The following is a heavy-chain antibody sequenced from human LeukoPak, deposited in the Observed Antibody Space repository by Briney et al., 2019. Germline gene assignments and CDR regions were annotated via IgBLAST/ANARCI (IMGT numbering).Heavy chain of an antibody. CDR2: ITGPGEGT. D-gene: IGHD6-19*01. J-gene: IGHJ4*02. CDR3: SKRIYGWYQIDY. CDR1: GFSFRDYA. Sequence: GGSLRLSCAVSGFSFRDYAMSWVRQAPEKGLEWVSAITGPGEGTFYADSVKGRFTISRDNSKDILFLQMNSLRAEDTAVYYCSKRIYGWYQIDYWGQGTLVTVSS. V-gene: IGHV3-23*01.